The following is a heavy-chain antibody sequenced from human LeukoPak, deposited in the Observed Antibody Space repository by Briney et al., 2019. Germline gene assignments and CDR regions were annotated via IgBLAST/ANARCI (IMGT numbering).Heavy chain of an antibody. Sequence: SETLSLTCTVSGGSISSYYWSWIRQLPGKGLEWIGYIYYSGSTNYNPSLKSRVTISVDTSKNQFSLKLSSVTAADTAVYYCARHGSGGFDLWGRGTLVTVSS. CDR1: GGSISSYY. CDR2: IYYSGST. D-gene: IGHD3-10*01. V-gene: IGHV4-59*08. CDR3: ARHGSGGFDL. J-gene: IGHJ2*01.